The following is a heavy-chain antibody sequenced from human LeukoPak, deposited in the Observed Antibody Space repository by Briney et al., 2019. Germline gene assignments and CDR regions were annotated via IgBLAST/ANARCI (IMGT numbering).Heavy chain of an antibody. CDR1: GGSFRCYY. CDR3: VRHYYESTGFDRSYDDDGMDV. Sequence: SETLSLTCAVYGGSFRCYYWSWIRQPPGKGLEWIGEINHSGSSNYNPSLKSRLTISAETTKYQFSLKLTNMTAANKAVYYWVRHYYESTGFDRSYDDDGMDVWGHGTVVTVSS. V-gene: IGHV4-34*01. CDR2: INHSGSS. J-gene: IGHJ6*02. D-gene: IGHD3-22*01.